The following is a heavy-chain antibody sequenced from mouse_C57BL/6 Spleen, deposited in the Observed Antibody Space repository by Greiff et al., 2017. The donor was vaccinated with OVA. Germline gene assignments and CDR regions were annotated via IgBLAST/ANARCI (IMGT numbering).Heavy chain of an antibody. CDR1: GYAFSSSW. V-gene: IGHV1-82*01. D-gene: IGHD2-4*01. J-gene: IGHJ4*01. Sequence: QVQLQQSGPELVKPGASVKISCKASGYAFSSSWMNWVKQRPGKGLEWIGRIYPGDGDPNYNGKFKGKATLTADKSSSTAYMQLSSLTSEDSAVYFCARRSYDYEYYAMDYWGQGTSVTVSS. CDR3: ARRSYDYEYYAMDY. CDR2: IYPGDGDP.